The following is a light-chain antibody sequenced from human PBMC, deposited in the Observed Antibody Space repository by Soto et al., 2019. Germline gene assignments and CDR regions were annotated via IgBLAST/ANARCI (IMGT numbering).Light chain of an antibody. J-gene: IGLJ2*01. CDR1: SSDVGGYNY. CDR3: CSYAGTYTPVV. CDR2: EVS. Sequence: QSALTQPRSVSGSPGQTVTISCAGTSSDVGGYNYVSWYQQYPGKAPKLMISEVSKRPSGVPDRFSGSKSGNTASLTIAGLQAEYEADYYCCSYAGTYTPVVFGGGTKLTVL. V-gene: IGLV2-11*01.